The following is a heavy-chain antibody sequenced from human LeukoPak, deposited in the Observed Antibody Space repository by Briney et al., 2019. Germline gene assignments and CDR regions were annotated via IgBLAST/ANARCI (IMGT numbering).Heavy chain of an antibody. CDR3: ARLTDTATFDY. J-gene: IGHJ4*02. D-gene: IGHD5-18*01. V-gene: IGHV3-33*01. Sequence: GRSLRLSCAASGFTLSRNGMHWVRQAPGKGLEWVAVVWYDGSKEYYADSVKGRFIISRDNSKNTLYLQMDSLRAEDTAVYYCARLTDTATFDYWGQGTLVTVSS. CDR2: VWYDGSKE. CDR1: GFTLSRNG.